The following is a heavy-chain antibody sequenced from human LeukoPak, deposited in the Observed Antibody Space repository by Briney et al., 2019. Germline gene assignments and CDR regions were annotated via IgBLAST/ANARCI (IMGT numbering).Heavy chain of an antibody. CDR1: GGTFCSYA. J-gene: IGHJ5*02. CDR2: IIPIVGTA. D-gene: IGHD2/OR15-2a*01. CDR3: ARDQILSTSDL. V-gene: IGHV1-69*05. Sequence: ASVKVSCKASGGTFCSYAISWVRQAPGQGLEWMGRIIPIVGTANYAQKLQGRVTITTDESTSTAYMELSSLRSEDTAVYYCARDQILSTSDLWGQGTLVTVSS.